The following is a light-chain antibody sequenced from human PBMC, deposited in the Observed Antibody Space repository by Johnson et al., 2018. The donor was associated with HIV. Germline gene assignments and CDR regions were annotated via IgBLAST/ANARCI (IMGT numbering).Light chain of an antibody. CDR3: GTWDSSLSAGV. V-gene: IGLV1-51*02. CDR2: ENN. Sequence: QSVLTQPPSASAAPGQKVTISCSGSSSNIGTNYVSWYQQVPGTAPKLLIYENNKRPSGIPDRFSGSKSGTSATLGITGLQTGDEADYYCGTWDSSLSAGVFGTGTEV. J-gene: IGLJ1*01. CDR1: SSNIGTNY.